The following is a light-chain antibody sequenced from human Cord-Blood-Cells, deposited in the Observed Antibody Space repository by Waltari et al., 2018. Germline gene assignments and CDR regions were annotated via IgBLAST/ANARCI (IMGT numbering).Light chain of an antibody. V-gene: IGKV3-11*01. J-gene: IGKJ4*01. Sequence: EIVLTQSPATLSLSPGDRVTLSCRASQSVSSYLAWYHQKPGQAPRLLIYDASNRATGIPARFSGSGSGTDFTLTISSLEPEDFAVYYCQQRSNWPLTFGGGTKVEIK. CDR3: QQRSNWPLT. CDR1: QSVSSY. CDR2: DAS.